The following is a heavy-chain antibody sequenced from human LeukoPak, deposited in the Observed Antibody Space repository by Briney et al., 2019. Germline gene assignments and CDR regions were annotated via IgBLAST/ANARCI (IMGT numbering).Heavy chain of an antibody. CDR2: MYYSVST. V-gene: IGHV4-59*01. CDR1: AASISDYY. J-gene: IGHJ4*02. Sequence: SETLSLTCSVSAASISDYYWSWIRQPPGKGLEWGGYMYYSVSTKYNPSLTSRVAMSVDTSKNQFSLRLSSVTAADTAIYYCATSPGRLQLTDWGQGTPVTVSS. D-gene: IGHD5-24*01. CDR3: ATSPGRLQLTD.